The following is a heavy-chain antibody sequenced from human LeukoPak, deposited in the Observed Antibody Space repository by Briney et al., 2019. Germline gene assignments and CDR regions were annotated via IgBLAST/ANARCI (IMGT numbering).Heavy chain of an antibody. CDR2: ISGSGGST. CDR1: GFTFSSYS. D-gene: IGHD5-18*01. V-gene: IGHV3-23*01. J-gene: IGHJ4*02. Sequence: QSGGSLRLSCAASGFTFSSYSMNWVRQAPGKGLEWVSAISGSGGSTYYADSVKGRFTISRDNSKNTLYLQMNSLRAEDTAVYYCAKERLRPSAMVFSVYFDYWGQGTLVTVSS. CDR3: AKERLRPSAMVFSVYFDY.